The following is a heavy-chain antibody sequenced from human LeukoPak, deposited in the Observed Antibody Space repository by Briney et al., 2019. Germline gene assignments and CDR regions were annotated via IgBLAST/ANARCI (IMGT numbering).Heavy chain of an antibody. D-gene: IGHD6-13*01. V-gene: IGHV4-31*03. CDR3: AREPGYSSSWYRYFQH. Sequence: SQTLSLTCTVSGGSISSGGYYWSWIRQHPGKGLEWIGYIYYSGSTYYNPSLKSRVTISVDTSKNQFSLKLSSVTAADTAVYYCAREPGYSSSWYRYFQHWGQGTLVTVSS. J-gene: IGHJ1*01. CDR1: GGSISSGGYY. CDR2: IYYSGST.